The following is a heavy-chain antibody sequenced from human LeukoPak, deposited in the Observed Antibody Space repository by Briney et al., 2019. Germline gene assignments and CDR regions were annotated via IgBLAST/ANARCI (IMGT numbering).Heavy chain of an antibody. Sequence: TGGSLRLSCTASGFTFGDYAMSWFRQAPGKGLEWVGFIRSKAYGGTTEYAASVKGRFTISRDDSKSIAYLQMNSLRAEDTAVYYCARADYGGNLFFDYWGQGALVTVSS. J-gene: IGHJ4*02. CDR2: IRSKAYGGTT. CDR3: ARADYGGNLFFDY. V-gene: IGHV3-49*03. CDR1: GFTFGDYA. D-gene: IGHD4-23*01.